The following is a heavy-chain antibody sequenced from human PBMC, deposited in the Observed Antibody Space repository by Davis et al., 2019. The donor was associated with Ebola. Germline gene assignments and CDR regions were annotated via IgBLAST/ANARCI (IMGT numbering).Heavy chain of an antibody. V-gene: IGHV1-18*04. D-gene: IGHD2-15*01. CDR3: ARGERRDIVVVVAYFDY. CDR2: ISAYNGNT. J-gene: IGHJ4*02. CDR1: GYTFTGYY. Sequence: ASVKVSCKASGYTFTGYYMHWVRQAPGQGLEWMGWISAYNGNTNYAQKLQGRVTMTTDTSTSTAYMELRSLRSDDTAVYYCARGERRDIVVVVAYFDYWGQGTLVTVSS.